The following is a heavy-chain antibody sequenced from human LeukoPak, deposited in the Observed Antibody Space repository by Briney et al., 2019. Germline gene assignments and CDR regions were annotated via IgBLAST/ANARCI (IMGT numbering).Heavy chain of an antibody. V-gene: IGHV1-3*01. CDR3: ARDLKSGSYAISNWFDP. CDR1: GYTFTSYA. J-gene: IGHJ5*02. Sequence: ASVKVSCKASGYTFTSYAMHWVRQAPGQRLEWMGWINAGNGNTKYSQKFQGRVTITRDTSASTAYMELSSLRSEDTAVYYCARDLKSGSYAISNWFDPWGQGTLVTVSS. D-gene: IGHD1-26*01. CDR2: INAGNGNT.